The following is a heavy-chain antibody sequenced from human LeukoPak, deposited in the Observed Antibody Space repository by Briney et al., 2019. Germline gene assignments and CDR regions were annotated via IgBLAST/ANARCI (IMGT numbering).Heavy chain of an antibody. CDR3: ARIVGPKTAGDY. J-gene: IGHJ4*02. CDR1: GGTFSSYA. D-gene: IGHD2-21*01. V-gene: IGHV1-18*01. CDR2: ISAYNGNT. Sequence: ASVKVSCKASGGTFSSYAFNWVRQAPGQGLEWMGWISAYNGNTNYAQKLQGRVTMTTDTSTSTAYMELRSLRSDDTAVYYCARIVGPKTAGDYWGQGTLVTVSS.